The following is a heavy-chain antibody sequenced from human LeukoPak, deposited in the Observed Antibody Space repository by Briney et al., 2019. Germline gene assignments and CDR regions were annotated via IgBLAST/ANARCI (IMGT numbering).Heavy chain of an antibody. J-gene: IGHJ5*02. D-gene: IGHD1-14*01. CDR2: ISHSGST. Sequence: AETLSLTCTVSGYSISSGYYWGWIRQPPGKGLEWIGSISHSGSTYYNPSLKSRVTISVDTSKNQFSLKLRSVTAADAAVYYCARVTSRLGWFDPWGQGTLVTVSS. CDR3: ARVTSRLGWFDP. V-gene: IGHV4-38-2*02. CDR1: GYSISSGYY.